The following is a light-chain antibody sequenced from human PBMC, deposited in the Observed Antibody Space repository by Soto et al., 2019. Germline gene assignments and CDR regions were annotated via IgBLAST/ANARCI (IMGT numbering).Light chain of an antibody. CDR3: MQALQTPPT. Sequence: EIVMTQSPLSLPVTPGEPASISCRSSQSLLHGNGYNYLDWYLQKPGQSPQLLIYLGSNRASGVPARFSGSGSGTDFTLNISSVEAEDVGVYYCMQALQTPPTFGGGTKVDIK. J-gene: IGKJ4*01. CDR2: LGS. CDR1: QSLLHGNGYNY. V-gene: IGKV2-28*01.